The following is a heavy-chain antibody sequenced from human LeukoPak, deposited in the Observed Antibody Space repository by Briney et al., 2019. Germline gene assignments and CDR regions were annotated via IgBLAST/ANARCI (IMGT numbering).Heavy chain of an antibody. CDR1: GFTVSSNH. Sequence: GGSLRLSCAASGFTVSSNHMSWVRQAPGKGLEWVSVIYSSGSTYYADSVKGRFNISRDNSKNTLYLQMNSLRAEDTAVYYCTRDHGWFDPWGQGTLVTVSS. CDR3: TRDHGWFDP. V-gene: IGHV3-53*01. J-gene: IGHJ5*02. CDR2: IYSSGST.